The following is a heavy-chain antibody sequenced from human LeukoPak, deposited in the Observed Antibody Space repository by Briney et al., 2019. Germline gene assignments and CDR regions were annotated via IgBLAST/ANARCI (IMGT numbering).Heavy chain of an antibody. V-gene: IGHV4-4*07. Sequence: SETLSLTCTDSGGSISSYFWTWIRQPAGRGQEWIGHIYSSGSFKYNPSLKSRVTMSIDTSKNQLSLKLNSVTAADTAVYYCARSGGSSSGSLGLWYSDIWGQGTMVTVSS. CDR2: IYSSGSF. CDR1: GGSISSYF. J-gene: IGHJ3*02. D-gene: IGHD6-19*01. CDR3: ARSGGSSSGSLGLWYSDI.